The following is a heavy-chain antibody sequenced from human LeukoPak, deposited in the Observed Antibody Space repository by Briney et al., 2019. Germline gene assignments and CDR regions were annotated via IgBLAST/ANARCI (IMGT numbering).Heavy chain of an antibody. Sequence: PSETLSLTCAVYGGSFSGYYWSWIRQPPGKGLEWIGEINHSGSTNYNPSLKSRDTISVDTSKNQFSLKLSSVTAADTAVYYCARGRGQLVLLARLFDYWGQGTLVTVSS. V-gene: IGHV4-34*01. CDR2: INHSGST. CDR3: ARGRGQLVLLARLFDY. D-gene: IGHD6-6*01. J-gene: IGHJ4*02. CDR1: GGSFSGYY.